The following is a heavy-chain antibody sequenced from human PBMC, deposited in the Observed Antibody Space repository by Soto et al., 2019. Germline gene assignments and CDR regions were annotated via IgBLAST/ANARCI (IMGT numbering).Heavy chain of an antibody. V-gene: IGHV3-21*01. J-gene: IGHJ3*01. Sequence: LRLSCAASGFSFSGYNMNWVRQAPGKGLEWVSSISGDSNYIYYADSVQGRFTISRDNAKNSVYLQMNSLRAEDTAVYYCARVVYFDRSAYGLWGQGTMVTVSS. CDR2: ISGDSNYI. CDR1: GFSFSGYN. D-gene: IGHD3-22*01. CDR3: ARVVYFDRSAYGL.